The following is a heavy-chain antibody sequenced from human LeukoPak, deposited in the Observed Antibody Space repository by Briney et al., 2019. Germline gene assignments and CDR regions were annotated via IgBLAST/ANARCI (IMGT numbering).Heavy chain of an antibody. V-gene: IGHV3-11*05. CDR1: GFTFSDYY. D-gene: IGHD2-15*01. CDR3: ARDLAVAATTDY. J-gene: IGHJ4*02. CDR2: ISSSSSYT. Sequence: PGGSLRLSCAASGFTFSDYYMSWIRQAPGKGLEWVSYISSSSSYTNYADSVKGRFATSRDNAKNSLYLQMNSLRAEDTAVYYCARDLAVAATTDYWGQGTLVTVSS.